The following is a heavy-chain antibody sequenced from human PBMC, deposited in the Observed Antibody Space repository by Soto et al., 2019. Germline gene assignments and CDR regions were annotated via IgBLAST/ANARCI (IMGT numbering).Heavy chain of an antibody. J-gene: IGHJ4*02. CDR1: GFSFSINA. V-gene: IGHV3-23*01. D-gene: IGHD2-15*01. CDR3: ARDGYCSGGSCYSVPVFDY. CDR2: IRGSGDST. Sequence: PGGSLRLSCAASGFSFSINAMSWVRQAPGKGLEWVSAIRGSGDSTYYADSVKGRFTISRDNSKNTLYLQMNSLRAEDTAVYYCARDGYCSGGSCYSVPVFDYWGQGTLVTV.